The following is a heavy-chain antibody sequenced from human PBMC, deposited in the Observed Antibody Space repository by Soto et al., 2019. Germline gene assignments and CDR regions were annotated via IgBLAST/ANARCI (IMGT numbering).Heavy chain of an antibody. D-gene: IGHD2-15*01. CDR3: ARLDRYCSGGSCYPAAFDI. CDR2: INHSGST. Sequence: SETLSLTCAVYGGSFSGYYWSWIRQPPGKGLEWIGEINHSGSTNYNPSLKSRVTISVDTSKNQFSLKLSSVTAADTAVYYCARLDRYCSGGSCYPAAFDIWGQGTMVTVSS. V-gene: IGHV4-34*01. CDR1: GGSFSGYY. J-gene: IGHJ3*02.